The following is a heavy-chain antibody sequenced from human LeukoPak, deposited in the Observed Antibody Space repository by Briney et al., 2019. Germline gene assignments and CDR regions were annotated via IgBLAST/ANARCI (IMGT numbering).Heavy chain of an antibody. CDR1: GGSFSGYY. D-gene: IGHD2-2*02. J-gene: IGHJ4*02. V-gene: IGHV4-34*01. CDR2: TNHSGST. CDR3: ASAGYCSSTSCYSGRLGY. Sequence: SETLSLTCAVYGGSFSGYYWSWIRQPPGKGLEWIGETNHSGSTNYNPSLKSRVTISVDTSKNQFSLKLSSVTAADTAVYYCASAGYCSSTSCYSGRLGYWGQGTLVTVSS.